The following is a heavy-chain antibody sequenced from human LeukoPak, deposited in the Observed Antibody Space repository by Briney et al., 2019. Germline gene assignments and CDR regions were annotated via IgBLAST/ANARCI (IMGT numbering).Heavy chain of an antibody. J-gene: IGHJ3*02. CDR2: IKPDGSDK. CDR3: AREDMWAFDI. CDR1: GFTFSHFW. V-gene: IGHV3-7*01. D-gene: IGHD2-15*01. Sequence: GGSLSLSCAASGFTFSHFWMSRDRQAPGKGLEWVANIKPDGSDKYYVDAVKGRFTISRDNAKSSLYLQMDSLRAEDTAVYYCAREDMWAFDIWGQGTMVTVSS.